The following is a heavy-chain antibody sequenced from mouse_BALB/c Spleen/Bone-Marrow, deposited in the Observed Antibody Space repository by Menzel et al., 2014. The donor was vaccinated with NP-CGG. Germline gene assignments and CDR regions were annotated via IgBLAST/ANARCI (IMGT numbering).Heavy chain of an antibody. D-gene: IGHD1-1*01. CDR1: GYAFSSSW. CDR3: ARTYGSSYFVY. V-gene: IGHV1-82*01. Sequence: VQLVESGPELVKPGASAKISCRASGYAFSSSWMNWVKQRPGQGLEWIGRIYPGDGDTNYNGKFKGKATLTADKSSSTAYMQLSSLTSVDSAVYFCARTYGSSYFVYWGQGTLVTVSA. CDR2: IYPGDGDT. J-gene: IGHJ3*01.